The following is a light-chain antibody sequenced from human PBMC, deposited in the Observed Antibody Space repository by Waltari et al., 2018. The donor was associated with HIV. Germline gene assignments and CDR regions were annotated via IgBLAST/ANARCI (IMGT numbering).Light chain of an antibody. Sequence: QSALTQPASVSGSPGQSITISCTGTTSDVGSYKYVSWYQHHPGKAPKLMIYEVTNRASGVSTRFAGSKAGNSASLTISGLQAEDEAEYFGSSYTSSSTLGFGSWTKVTVL. CDR1: TSDVGSYKY. J-gene: IGLJ1*01. CDR2: EVT. CDR3: SSYTSSSTLG. V-gene: IGLV2-14*01.